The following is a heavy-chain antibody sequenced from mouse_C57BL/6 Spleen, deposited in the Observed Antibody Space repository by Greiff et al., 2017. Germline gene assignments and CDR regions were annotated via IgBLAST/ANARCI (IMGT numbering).Heavy chain of an antibody. CDR3: ARDYYGRGAMDY. Sequence: EVQGVESGGGLVQSGRSLRLSCATSGFTFSDFYMEWVRQAPGKGLEWIAASRNKANDYTTEYSASVKGRFIVSRDTSQSILYLQMNALRAEDTAIYYCARDYYGRGAMDYWGQGTSVTVSS. D-gene: IGHD1-1*01. CDR1: GFTFSDFY. V-gene: IGHV7-1*01. CDR2: SRNKANDYTT. J-gene: IGHJ4*01.